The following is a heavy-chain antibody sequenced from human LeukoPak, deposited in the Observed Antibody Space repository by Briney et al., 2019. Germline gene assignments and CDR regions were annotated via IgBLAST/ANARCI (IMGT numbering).Heavy chain of an antibody. J-gene: IGHJ3*02. CDR2: INPNSGDT. V-gene: IGHV1-2*02. Sequence: ASVKVSCKASGYTFTGYFLHWVRRAPGQGFEWMGWINPNSGDTSYTQTFQGRVTMTRDTSISTAYMELSSLRSDDTAVYYCATTSMIVPSDAAFDIWGQGTMVTVSS. CDR3: ATTSMIVPSDAAFDI. CDR1: GYTFTGYF. D-gene: IGHD3-22*01.